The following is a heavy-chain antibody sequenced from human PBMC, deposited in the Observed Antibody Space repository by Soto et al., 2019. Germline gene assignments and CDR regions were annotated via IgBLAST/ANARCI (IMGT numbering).Heavy chain of an antibody. D-gene: IGHD3-22*01. J-gene: IGHJ4*02. V-gene: IGHV4-59*01. Sequence: QVQLQESGPGLVKPSETLSLTCAVSGDSISSYYCMWIRQPPGKGLESIGYLYYGRSANYNTSLKSRVALAVGTSTNQCALTLSSMTAADTAVYYCALRGMAVVPEYWGQGTLVTVSS. CDR3: ALRGMAVVPEY. CDR1: GDSISSYY. CDR2: LYYGRSA.